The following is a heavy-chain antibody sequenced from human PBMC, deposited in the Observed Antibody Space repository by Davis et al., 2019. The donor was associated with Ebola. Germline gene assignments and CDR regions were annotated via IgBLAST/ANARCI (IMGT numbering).Heavy chain of an antibody. Sequence: ASVKVSCKASGYTFSNYDINWVRQATGQGLEWMGWMNPITANTGYAQKFQGRVTMTRNTSISTAYMELSSLTSEDTAVYYCARVYSGYCSSTSCYADGFDYWGQGALVSVSS. J-gene: IGHJ4*02. V-gene: IGHV1-8*01. D-gene: IGHD2-2*03. CDR2: MNPITANT. CDR3: ARVYSGYCSSTSCYADGFDY. CDR1: GYTFSNYD.